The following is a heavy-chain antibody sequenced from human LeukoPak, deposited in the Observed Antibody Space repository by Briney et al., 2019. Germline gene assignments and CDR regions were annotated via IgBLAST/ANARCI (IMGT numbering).Heavy chain of an antibody. CDR1: GFSFSTHA. J-gene: IGHJ4*02. CDR3: ARRLGTTMLDY. CDR2: ISGASSTI. Sequence: GWSLRLSCSASGFSFSTHAMNWVRQAPGKGLEWVACISGASSTIYYADSVKGRFTISRDNDKSSLYLQMISLRDEDTAVYYCARRLGTTMLDYWGQGTLVTVSS. V-gene: IGHV3-48*02. D-gene: IGHD1-26*01.